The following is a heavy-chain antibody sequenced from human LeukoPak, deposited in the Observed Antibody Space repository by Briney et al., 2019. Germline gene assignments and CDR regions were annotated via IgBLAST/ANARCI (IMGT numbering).Heavy chain of an antibody. CDR2: IYTSGST. V-gene: IGHV4-61*02. Sequence: KPSQTLSLTCTVSGGSISSGSYYWSWIRQPAGKGLEWIGRIYTSGSTNYNPSLKSRVTISVDTSKNQFSLKLTSVTAADTAVYYCARGTLYAAMDPFHYWGQGTLVTVSS. J-gene: IGHJ4*02. D-gene: IGHD5-18*01. CDR3: ARGTLYAAMDPFHY. CDR1: GGSISSGSYY.